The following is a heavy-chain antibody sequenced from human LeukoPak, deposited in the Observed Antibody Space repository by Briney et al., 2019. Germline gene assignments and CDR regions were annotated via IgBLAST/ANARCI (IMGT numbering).Heavy chain of an antibody. J-gene: IGHJ4*02. CDR3: ARVKGYSSSWAFRY. CDR1: GYTFTGYY. CDR2: INPNSGGT. Sequence: ASVEVSCKASGYTFTGYYMHWVRQAPGQGLEWMGRINPNSGGTNYAQKFQGRVTMTRDTSISTAYMELSRLRSDDTAVYYCARVKGYSSSWAFRYWGQGTLVTVSS. V-gene: IGHV1-2*06. D-gene: IGHD6-13*01.